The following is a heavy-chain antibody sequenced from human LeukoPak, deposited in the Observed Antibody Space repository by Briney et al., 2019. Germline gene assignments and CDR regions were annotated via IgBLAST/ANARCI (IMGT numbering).Heavy chain of an antibody. J-gene: IGHJ6*02. CDR2: IYYSGST. CDR1: GGSISSYY. D-gene: IGHD5-24*01. CDR3: ARHPPVRDGYNLDYYYGMDV. Sequence: PSETLSLTCTVSGGSISSYYWSWIRQPPGKGLEWIGYIYYSGSTNYNPSLKSRVTISVDTSKNQFSLKLSSVTAADTAVYYCARHPPVRDGYNLDYYYGMDVWGQGTTVTVSS. V-gene: IGHV4-59*08.